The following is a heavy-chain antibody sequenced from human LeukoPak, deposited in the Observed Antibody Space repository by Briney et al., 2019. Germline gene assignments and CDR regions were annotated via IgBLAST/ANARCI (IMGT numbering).Heavy chain of an antibody. CDR1: GFTFSSYS. J-gene: IGHJ4*02. D-gene: IGHD6-19*01. V-gene: IGHV3-21*01. CDR3: ARGLIAVAGYSNY. CDR2: ISSSSSCI. Sequence: GSLRLSCAASGFTFSSYSMNWVRQAPGKGLEWVSSISSSSSCIYYADSVKGRFTISRDNAKNSLYLQMNSLRAEDTAVYYCARGLIAVAGYSNYWGQGTLVTVSS.